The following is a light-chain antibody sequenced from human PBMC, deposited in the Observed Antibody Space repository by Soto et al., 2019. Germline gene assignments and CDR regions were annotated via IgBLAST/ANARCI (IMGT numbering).Light chain of an antibody. J-gene: IGKJ5*01. CDR2: GAS. CDR1: QSVSSSY. CDR3: QQYINWPIT. V-gene: IGKV3-20*01. Sequence: EIVLTQSPGTLSLSPGERATLSCRASQSVSSSYLAWYQQKPGQAPRLLIYGASSRATGIPDRFSGSGSGTDFTLTISRLEPEDFAVYYCQQYINWPITFGQGTRLEIK.